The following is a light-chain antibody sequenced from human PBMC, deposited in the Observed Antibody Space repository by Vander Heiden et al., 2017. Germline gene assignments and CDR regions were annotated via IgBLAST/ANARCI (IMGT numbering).Light chain of an antibody. Sequence: QSALTQPASASGAPGQSITISCTGTSRDVGGYNYASWYQQQPGKAPNLMIYEVSHRPSGVSNRFSGSKCGNTASLTISGLQAEDEADYYCSSYTSSSTLVFGGGTKLTVL. V-gene: IGLV2-14*01. CDR1: SRDVGGYNY. CDR3: SSYTSSSTLV. CDR2: EVS. J-gene: IGLJ2*01.